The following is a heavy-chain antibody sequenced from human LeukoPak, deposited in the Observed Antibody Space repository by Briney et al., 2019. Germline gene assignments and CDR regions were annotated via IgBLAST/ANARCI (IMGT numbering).Heavy chain of an antibody. D-gene: IGHD3-10*01. V-gene: IGHV4-61*03. CDR1: GGSVSSGTYY. Sequence: SETLSLTCTVSGGSVSSGTYYWSWIRQPPGKGLEWIGYIYYSGSTNYNPSLKSRVTISRDTSKNHFSLNLGSVTAADTAVHYCARALSGRNHWFDPWGQGTLVTVSS. CDR3: ARALSGRNHWFDP. CDR2: IYYSGST. J-gene: IGHJ5*02.